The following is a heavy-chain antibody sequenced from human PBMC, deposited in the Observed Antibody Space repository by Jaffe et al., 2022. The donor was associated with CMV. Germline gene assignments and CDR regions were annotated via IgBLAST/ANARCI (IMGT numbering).Heavy chain of an antibody. CDR1: GYTFTSYY. CDR2: INPSGGST. J-gene: IGHJ6*03. D-gene: IGHD1-26*01. Sequence: QVQLVQSGAEVKKPGASVKVSCKASGYTFTSYYMHWVRQAPGQGLEWMGIINPSGGSTSYAQKFQGRVTMTRDTSTSTVYMELSSLRSEDTAVYYCARDLVGAKTNYYYYMDVWGKGTTVTVSS. V-gene: IGHV1-46*01. CDR3: ARDLVGAKTNYYYYMDV.